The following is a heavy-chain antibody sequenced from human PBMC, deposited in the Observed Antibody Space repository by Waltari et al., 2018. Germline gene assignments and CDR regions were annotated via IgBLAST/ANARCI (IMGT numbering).Heavy chain of an antibody. Sequence: EVQLLESGGGLVQPGGSLRLSCAASGFDFSDNAMGWVRQAPGKGLEWVSAINYSGADTYYADSVKGRFTISRDNSKNTLFLQMNSLRAENTAVYYCAKPNGGIYGLFDSWGQGTLVTVSS. J-gene: IGHJ4*02. D-gene: IGHD2-8*01. CDR1: GFDFSDNA. CDR2: INYSGADT. V-gene: IGHV3-23*01. CDR3: AKPNGGIYGLFDS.